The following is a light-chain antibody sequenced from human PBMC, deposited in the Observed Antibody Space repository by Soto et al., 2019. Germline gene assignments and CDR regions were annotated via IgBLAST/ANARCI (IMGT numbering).Light chain of an antibody. Sequence: DIQMTQSPSTLSGSVGDRFTITCRASQTISSWLAWYQQKPGKAPKLLIYKASTLKSGVPSRFSGSGSGTEFTLTISSLQPDDFATYYCQQYNDSFPYTFGQGTKVDIK. V-gene: IGKV1-5*03. CDR1: QTISSW. CDR2: KAS. CDR3: QQYNDSFPYT. J-gene: IGKJ2*01.